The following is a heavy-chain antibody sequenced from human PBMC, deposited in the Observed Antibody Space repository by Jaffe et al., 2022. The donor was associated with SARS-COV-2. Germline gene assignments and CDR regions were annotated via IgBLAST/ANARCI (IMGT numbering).Heavy chain of an antibody. V-gene: IGHV3-30*18. CDR2: ISYDGSNK. CDR1: GFTFSSYG. CDR3: AKTFYDSSGPSY. J-gene: IGHJ4*02. D-gene: IGHD3-22*01. Sequence: QVQLVESGGGVVQPGRSLRLSCAASGFTFSSYGMHWVRQAPGKGLEWVAVISYDGSNKYYADSVKGRFTISRDNSKNTLYLQMNSLRAEDTAVYYCAKTFYDSSGPSYWGQGTLVTVSS.